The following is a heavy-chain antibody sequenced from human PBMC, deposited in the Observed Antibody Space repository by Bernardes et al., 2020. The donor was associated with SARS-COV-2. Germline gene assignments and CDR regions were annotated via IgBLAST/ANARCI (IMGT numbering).Heavy chain of an antibody. CDR1: GFTFSVYS. CDR2: ITSISSYI. V-gene: IGHV3-21*01. J-gene: IGHJ4*02. CDR3: AGGRSTNSYYFDY. D-gene: IGHD2-2*01. Sequence: GGSLRLSCAASGFTFSVYSMNWVRQAPGKGLEWVSSITSISSYIYYADSVKGRFTISRDNAKNSLYLQMNSLRAEDTAVYYCAGGRSTNSYYFDYWGQGTLVTVSS.